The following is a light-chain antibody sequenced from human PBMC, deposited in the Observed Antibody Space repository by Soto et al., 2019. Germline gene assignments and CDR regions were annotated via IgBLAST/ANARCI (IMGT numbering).Light chain of an antibody. V-gene: IGKV3D-20*01. Sequence: EIGLTQSPATLSLSPGERATLYRGASQSVSTNYLAWYQQKPGLAPRLLIYDAYRSATGISDSFSGSGSGTDFILTVSRLEPEDFTVYYCQQYGRSPSFGGGTKVDIK. CDR2: DAY. J-gene: IGKJ4*01. CDR3: QQYGRSPS. CDR1: QSVSTNY.